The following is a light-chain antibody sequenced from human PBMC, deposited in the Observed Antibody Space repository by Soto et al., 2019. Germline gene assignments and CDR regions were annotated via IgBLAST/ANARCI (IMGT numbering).Light chain of an antibody. CDR3: QHYNSYSEA. CDR2: KAS. V-gene: IGKV1-5*03. Sequence: IQLTQSPSTLSGSVGDRVSTTCRASQTISSWLAWCEQKPGKAPKLLIYKASTLKSGVPSRFSGSGSGTEFTLTISSLQPDDFATYYCQHYNSYSEAFGQGTKVDI. J-gene: IGKJ1*01. CDR1: QTISSW.